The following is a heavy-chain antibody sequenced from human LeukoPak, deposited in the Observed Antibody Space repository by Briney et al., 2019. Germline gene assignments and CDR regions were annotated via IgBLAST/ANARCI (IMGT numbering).Heavy chain of an antibody. CDR3: AARPRPQTGELDY. Sequence: PSETLSLTCTVSGGSISSSSYYWGWIRQPPGKGLEWIGSIYYSGSTYYNPSLKSRVTISVDTSKNQFSLKLSSVTAADTAVYYCAARPRPQTGELDYWGQGTLVTVSS. CDR2: IYYSGST. CDR1: GGSISSSSYY. V-gene: IGHV4-39*07. J-gene: IGHJ4*02. D-gene: IGHD7-27*01.